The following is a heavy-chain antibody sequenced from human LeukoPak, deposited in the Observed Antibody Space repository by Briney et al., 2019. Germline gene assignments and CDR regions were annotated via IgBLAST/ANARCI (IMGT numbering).Heavy chain of an antibody. CDR3: ARNLDGGHNDGLDI. Sequence: GGSLRLSCAASGFTFSNFAMHWVRQAPGKGLEWVAVISYDGTNKYYADSVKGRFIISRDNSKNTLYLQKNSLKAEDTAVYYCARNLDGGHNDGLDIWGQGSMVTVS. D-gene: IGHD2-15*01. CDR1: GFTFSNFA. J-gene: IGHJ3*02. V-gene: IGHV3-30*04. CDR2: ISYDGTNK.